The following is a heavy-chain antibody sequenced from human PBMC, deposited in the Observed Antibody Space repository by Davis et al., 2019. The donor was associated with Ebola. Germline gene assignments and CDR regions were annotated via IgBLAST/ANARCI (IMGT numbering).Heavy chain of an antibody. Sequence: PGGSLRLSCAASGFTFSSYAMSWVRQAPGKGLEWVSAISGSSGSTYYADSVKGRFTISRDNSKNTLYLQMNSLRAEDTAVYYCAKGGFEYSSSSDFDYWSQGTLVTVSS. CDR2: ISGSSGST. CDR1: GFTFSSYA. D-gene: IGHD6-6*01. V-gene: IGHV3-23*01. J-gene: IGHJ4*02. CDR3: AKGGFEYSSSSDFDY.